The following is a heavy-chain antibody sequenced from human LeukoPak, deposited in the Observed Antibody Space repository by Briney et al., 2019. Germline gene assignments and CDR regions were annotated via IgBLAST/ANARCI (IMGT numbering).Heavy chain of an antibody. J-gene: IGHJ4*02. CDR3: ARGYDYGDYVGDFDY. V-gene: IGHV1-18*01. Sequence: GASLKVSCTPSGYTFTTYPISWVRQAPGQGLEWMGWITTYNGNTKFAQKLQGRVTMTTDTPTSTAYMDLRGLRSDDTAVYYCARGYDYGDYVGDFDYWGQGTLVTVSS. CDR2: ITTYNGNT. CDR1: GYTFTTYP. D-gene: IGHD4-17*01.